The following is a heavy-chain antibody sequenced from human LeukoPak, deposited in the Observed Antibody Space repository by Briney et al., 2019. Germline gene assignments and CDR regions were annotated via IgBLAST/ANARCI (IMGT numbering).Heavy chain of an antibody. Sequence: GGSLRLSCAASGFTSSSYGMHWVRQAPGKGLEWVAVIWYGGSNKYYADSVKGRFTISRDNSKNTLYLQMNSLRAEDTAVYYCAKDLVQRAIPPYYYYYMDVWGKGTTVTVSS. V-gene: IGHV3-30*02. D-gene: IGHD3-10*01. CDR1: GFTSSSYG. CDR2: IWYGGSNK. CDR3: AKDLVQRAIPPYYYYYMDV. J-gene: IGHJ6*03.